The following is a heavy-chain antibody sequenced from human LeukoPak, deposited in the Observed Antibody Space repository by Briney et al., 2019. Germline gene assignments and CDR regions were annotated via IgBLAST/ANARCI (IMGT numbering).Heavy chain of an antibody. D-gene: IGHD6-13*01. V-gene: IGHV4-39*07. CDR1: GGSISSSSYY. J-gene: IGHJ4*02. CDR3: ARLKSSSWPLFDY. CDR2: IFYSGST. Sequence: SETLSLTCTVSGGSISSSSYYWGWIRQPPGTGLEWIGSIFYSGSTSYNPSLKSRVSISVDTSKNQFSLKLSSVTAADTALYYCARLKSSSWPLFDYWGQGTLVTVSS.